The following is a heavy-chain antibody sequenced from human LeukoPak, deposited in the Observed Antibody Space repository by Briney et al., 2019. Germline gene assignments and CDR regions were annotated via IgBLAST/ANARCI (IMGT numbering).Heavy chain of an antibody. Sequence: GGSLRLSCAASGFSFTAYWMSWVRQAPGKGLEWVANIKQDGDETYYVDSVMGRFTISRDNAKNSVYLEMTSLRAEDTAVYYCARDRGANYYGSLHLFDYWGQGTLVTVSS. V-gene: IGHV3-7*01. D-gene: IGHD3-10*01. J-gene: IGHJ4*02. CDR3: ARDRGANYYGSLHLFDY. CDR1: GFSFTAYW. CDR2: IKQDGDET.